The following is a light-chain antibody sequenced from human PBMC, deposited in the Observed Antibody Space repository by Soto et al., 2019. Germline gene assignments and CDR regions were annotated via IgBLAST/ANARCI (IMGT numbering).Light chain of an antibody. CDR2: DAS. J-gene: IGKJ2*01. CDR1: RSISDS. CDR3: QHYTISPYT. V-gene: IGKV1-5*01. Sequence: DIQMTQSPSSLSASVGDRVTITCRASRSISDSLAWYQQKPGRAPNLLIFDASSLQSGVPSRFSGSGSGTEFTLTISSLQPDDFATYYCQHYTISPYTFGQGTKLEIK.